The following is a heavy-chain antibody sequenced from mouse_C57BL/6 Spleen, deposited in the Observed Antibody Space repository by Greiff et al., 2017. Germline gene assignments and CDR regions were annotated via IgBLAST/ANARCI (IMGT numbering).Heavy chain of an antibody. Sequence: VQLQQSGAELVRPGASVKLSCTASGFNIKDDYMHWVKQRPEQGLEWIGWIDPENGDTASASKFQVKATITADTSSNRAYLQLSSRTSEDTAVYYCTTRGDYYGSSSDYWGQGTTLTVSS. CDR1: GFNIKDDY. CDR3: TTRGDYYGSSSDY. V-gene: IGHV14-4*01. D-gene: IGHD1-1*01. CDR2: IDPENGDT. J-gene: IGHJ2*01.